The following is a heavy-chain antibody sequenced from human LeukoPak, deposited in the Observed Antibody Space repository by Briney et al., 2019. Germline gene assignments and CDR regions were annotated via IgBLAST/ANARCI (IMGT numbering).Heavy chain of an antibody. CDR1: GYTFTSYD. CDR3: ARGTVAYDY. J-gene: IGHJ4*02. CDR2: MNPNSGNT. Sequence: ASVKVSCKASGYTFTSYDINWVRQATGQGLEWMGWMNPNSGNTGYAQKLQGRVTMTTDTSTSTAYMELRSLRSDDTAVYYCARGTVAYDYWGQGTLVTVSS. D-gene: IGHD6-19*01. V-gene: IGHV1-8*02.